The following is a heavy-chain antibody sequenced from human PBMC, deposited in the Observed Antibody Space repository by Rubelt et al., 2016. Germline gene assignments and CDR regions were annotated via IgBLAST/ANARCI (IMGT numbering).Heavy chain of an antibody. Sequence: LVQSGAEVKKPGSSVKVSCKASGGTFSSYAISWVRQAPGQGLEWMGRIIPILGIANYAQKVQGRVTITADKSTSTAYMELSSLRSEDTAGYYCARVPAGYCSSTSCSVSDYWGQGTLVTVSS. J-gene: IGHJ4*02. V-gene: IGHV1-69*04. CDR2: IIPILGIA. CDR3: ARVPAGYCSSTSCSVSDY. CDR1: GGTFSSYA. D-gene: IGHD2-2*03.